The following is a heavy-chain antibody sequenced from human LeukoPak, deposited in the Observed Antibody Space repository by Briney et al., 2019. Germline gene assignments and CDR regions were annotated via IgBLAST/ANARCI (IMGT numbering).Heavy chain of an antibody. V-gene: IGHV4-4*07. D-gene: IGHD3-22*01. Sequence: PSDTLSLACTVSGGSISSYYWSWIRQPAGKGLEWIGRIYTSGSTNYNPSLKSRVTMSVDTSKNQFSLKLSSVTAADTAVYYCARDGLNYYDSSGYIPDLDYWGQGTLVTVPS. CDR2: IYTSGST. CDR3: ARDGLNYYDSSGYIPDLDY. CDR1: GGSISSYY. J-gene: IGHJ4*02.